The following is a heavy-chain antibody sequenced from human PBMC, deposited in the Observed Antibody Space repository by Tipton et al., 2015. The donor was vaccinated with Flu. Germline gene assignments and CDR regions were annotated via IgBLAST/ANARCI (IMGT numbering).Heavy chain of an antibody. J-gene: IGHJ4*02. CDR1: GFSFSTHA. V-gene: IGHV3-23*01. D-gene: IGHD7-27*01. CDR3: ATLTGDDY. Sequence: GSLRLSCAASGFSFSTHAMNWVRQAPGKGLEWVSTLNGNGRSTYYADSVKGRFTISRDNTKKSLYLQLNSLRAGDTAIYYCATLTGDDYWGQGVLVTVSS. CDR2: LNGNGRST.